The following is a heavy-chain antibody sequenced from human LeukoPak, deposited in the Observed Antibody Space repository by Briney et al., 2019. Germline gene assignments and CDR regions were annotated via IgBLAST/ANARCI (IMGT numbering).Heavy chain of an antibody. CDR1: GGTFSSYA. J-gene: IGHJ3*02. Sequence: SVKVSCKASGGTFSSYAISWVRQAPGQGLEWMGRIIPILGIANYAQKFQGRVTMTRDTSTSTVYMELSSLRSEDTAVYYCARHDYASAFDIWGQGTMVTVSS. CDR2: IIPILGIA. D-gene: IGHD4-17*01. V-gene: IGHV1-69*04. CDR3: ARHDYASAFDI.